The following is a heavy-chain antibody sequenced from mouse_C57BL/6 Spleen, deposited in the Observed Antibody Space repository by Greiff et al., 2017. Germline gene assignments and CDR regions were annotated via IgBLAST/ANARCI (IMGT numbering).Heavy chain of an antibody. Sequence: VQLKESGAELVRPGASVKLSCTASGFNIKDYYMHWVKQRPEQGLEWIGRIDPEDGDTEYAPKFQGKATMTADTSSNTAYLQLSSLTSEDTAVYYCTYYYGSDYAMDYWGQGTSVTVSS. CDR3: TYYYGSDYAMDY. CDR1: GFNIKDYY. CDR2: IDPEDGDT. V-gene: IGHV14-1*01. J-gene: IGHJ4*01. D-gene: IGHD1-1*01.